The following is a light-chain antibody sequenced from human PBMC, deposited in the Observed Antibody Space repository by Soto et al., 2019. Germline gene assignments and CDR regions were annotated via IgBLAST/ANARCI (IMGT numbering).Light chain of an antibody. Sequence: DIQMTQSPSSLSASVGDRVTITCRASQSISSYLNWYQQKPGKAPKPLIYAASSLQSGVPSRFSGSGSGTDFTLTISSLQPEEFATYYCQQSYSTPRTFGQGTKGEIK. CDR1: QSISSY. CDR2: AAS. CDR3: QQSYSTPRT. J-gene: IGKJ1*01. V-gene: IGKV1-39*01.